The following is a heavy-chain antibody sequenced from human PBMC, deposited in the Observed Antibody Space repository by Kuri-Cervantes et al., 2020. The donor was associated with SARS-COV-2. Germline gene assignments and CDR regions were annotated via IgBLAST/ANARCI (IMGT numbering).Heavy chain of an antibody. D-gene: IGHD2-2*01. Sequence: GGSLRLSCAASGFTFSSYGMHWVRQAPGKGLEWVAVISYDGSNKYYADSVKGRFTISRDNSKNTLYLQMNSLRAEDTAVYYCARGYCSSTSCPPYYYYGMDVWGQGTTVTVSS. CDR3: ARGYCSSTSCPPYYYYGMDV. CDR1: GFTFSSYG. CDR2: ISYDGSNK. J-gene: IGHJ6*02. V-gene: IGHV3-30*03.